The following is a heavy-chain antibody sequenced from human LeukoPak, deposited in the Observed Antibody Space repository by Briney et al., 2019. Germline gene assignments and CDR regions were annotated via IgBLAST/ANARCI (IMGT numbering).Heavy chain of an antibody. Sequence: GGSLRLSCAASGSAFSTNGMSWVRQAPGKGLEWVSSVTQTGSTTYYADSVKGRFTISRDNSKNTVYLQMNSLRAEGTAVYFCAKRVPYSSSSVYFDSWGQGTLVTVSS. CDR1: GSAFSTNG. CDR3: AKRVPYSSSSVYFDS. V-gene: IGHV3-23*01. D-gene: IGHD6-6*01. CDR2: VTQTGSTT. J-gene: IGHJ4*02.